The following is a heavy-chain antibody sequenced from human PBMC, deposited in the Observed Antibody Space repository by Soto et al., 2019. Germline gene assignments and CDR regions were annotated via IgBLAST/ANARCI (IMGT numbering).Heavy chain of an antibody. D-gene: IGHD6-13*01. CDR1: GYDFIRYW. CDR3: VRSDRSSWFFDY. V-gene: IGHV5-51*01. J-gene: IGHJ4*02. CDR2: IYPGDSDI. Sequence: GESLKISCKASGYDFIRYWIGWVRQTPGKGLEWMGIIYPGDSDIRYSPPFQGQVTISVAKSLSTAYLQWSSLKASDTAMYYCVRSDRSSWFFDYWGQGTLVTVSS.